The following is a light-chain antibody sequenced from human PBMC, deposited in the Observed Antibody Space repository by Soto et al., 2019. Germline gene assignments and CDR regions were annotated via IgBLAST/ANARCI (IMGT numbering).Light chain of an antibody. CDR3: GTWDSSLSAGV. Sequence: QSVLTQPPSVSAAPGQKVTSSCSGSSSNIGNNYVSWYQQLPGTAPKLLIYDNNKRPSGIPDRFSGSKSGTSATLGITGLQTGDEADYYCGTWDSSLSAGVFGGGTKGTVL. V-gene: IGLV1-51*01. CDR2: DNN. CDR1: SSNIGNNY. J-gene: IGLJ2*01.